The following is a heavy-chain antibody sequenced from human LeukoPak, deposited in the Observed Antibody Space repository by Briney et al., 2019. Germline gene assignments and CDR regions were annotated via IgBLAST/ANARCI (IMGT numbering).Heavy chain of an antibody. CDR2: ISSSGSTI. J-gene: IGHJ4*02. CDR1: GFTFSSYE. CDR3: VKGFVVLWFGELLSVDY. D-gene: IGHD3-10*01. Sequence: GGSLRLSCAASGFTFSSYEMNWVRQAPGKGLEWVSYISSSGSTIYYADSVKGRFTISRDNAKNSLYLQMNNLRAEDTAVYYCVKGFVVLWFGELLSVDYWGQGTLVTVSS. V-gene: IGHV3-48*03.